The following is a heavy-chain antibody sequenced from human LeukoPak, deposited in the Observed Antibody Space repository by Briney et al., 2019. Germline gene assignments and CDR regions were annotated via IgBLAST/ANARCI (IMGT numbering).Heavy chain of an antibody. Sequence: SETLSLTCTVSGGSISSYYWSWIRQPPGKGLEWIGYISYIGTTNHNPSLKSRVTISVDTSKNQFSLKLNSVTAADADVYYCARRVNDDSRSYSLYYFDYWGLGTLVTVSS. D-gene: IGHD3-10*01. J-gene: IGHJ4*02. CDR2: ISYIGTT. CDR3: ARRVNDDSRSYSLYYFDY. CDR1: GGSISSYY. V-gene: IGHV4-59*08.